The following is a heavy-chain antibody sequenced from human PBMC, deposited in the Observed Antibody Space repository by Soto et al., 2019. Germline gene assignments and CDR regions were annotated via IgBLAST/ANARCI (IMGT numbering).Heavy chain of an antibody. Sequence: QVQLQESGPGLVRPSETLSLTCTISSDSISSYYWIWLRQSPGKGLEWIGYTDYSGNTNYNPSLTSRVPISGDTSKNQFSLRLSSVTAADTAVYYCARAVGDPLYYLDYWGQGTLVTVSS. CDR3: ARAVGDPLYYLDY. CDR1: SDSISSYY. J-gene: IGHJ4*02. V-gene: IGHV4-59*08. D-gene: IGHD6-19*01. CDR2: TDYSGNT.